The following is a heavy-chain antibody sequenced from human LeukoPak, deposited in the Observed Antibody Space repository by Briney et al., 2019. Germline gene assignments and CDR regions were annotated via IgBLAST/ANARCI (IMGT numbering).Heavy chain of an antibody. CDR1: GYTLTELS. CDR2: FDPEDGET. V-gene: IGHV1-24*01. J-gene: IGHJ5*02. D-gene: IGHD2-21*02. CDR3: ANLAYCGGDCSRGYNWFDP. Sequence: GASVKVSCKVSGYTLTELSMHWVRQAPGKGLEWMGGFDPEDGETIYAQKFQGRVTMTGDTSTDTAYMELSSLRSEDTAVYYCANLAYCGGDCSRGYNWFDPWGQGTLVTVSS.